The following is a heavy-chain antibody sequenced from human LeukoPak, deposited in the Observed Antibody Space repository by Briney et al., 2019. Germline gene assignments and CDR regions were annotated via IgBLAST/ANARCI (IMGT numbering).Heavy chain of an antibody. J-gene: IGHJ3*02. D-gene: IGHD3-16*01. CDR3: ARDEEGGAFDI. Sequence: KPGGSLRLSCAASGFTFSSYSMNWVRQAPGKGLGWVSSISSSSSYIYYADSVKGRFTISRDNAKNSLYLQMNSLRAEDTAVYYCARDEEGGAFDIWGQGTMVTVSS. CDR2: ISSSSSYI. V-gene: IGHV3-21*01. CDR1: GFTFSSYS.